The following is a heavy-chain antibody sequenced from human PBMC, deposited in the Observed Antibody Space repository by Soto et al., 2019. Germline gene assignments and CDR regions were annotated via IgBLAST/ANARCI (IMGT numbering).Heavy chain of an antibody. Sequence: QVQLVQSGAEVKKPGSSVKVSCKASGGTFSSYAISWVRQAPGQGLEWMGGIIPIFGTANYAKKFQGRVTITADESTSTVYVELSSLGSEDTAVYYWASHGLVGSSTPVAFDIWGQGTMVTVSS. J-gene: IGHJ3*02. CDR1: GGTFSSYA. D-gene: IGHD1-26*01. CDR3: ASHGLVGSSTPVAFDI. CDR2: IIPIFGTA. V-gene: IGHV1-69*12.